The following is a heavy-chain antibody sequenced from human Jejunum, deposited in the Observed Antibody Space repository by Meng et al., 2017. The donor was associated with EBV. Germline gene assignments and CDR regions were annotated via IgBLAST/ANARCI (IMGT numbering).Heavy chain of an antibody. J-gene: IGHJ4*02. Sequence: VQLSVMSPGVVKPSRSVSLTCAVCGGLIITYNWWSWVRQPPGKGLEYIGEIHHSGSTKYNPSLKSRVTISVDKSNNRFSLKLSSVTAADTAVYYCARDRGVEDYWGQGTLVTVSS. CDR1: GGLIITYNW. V-gene: IGHV4-4*02. CDR2: IHHSGST. D-gene: IGHD5-24*01. CDR3: ARDRGVEDY.